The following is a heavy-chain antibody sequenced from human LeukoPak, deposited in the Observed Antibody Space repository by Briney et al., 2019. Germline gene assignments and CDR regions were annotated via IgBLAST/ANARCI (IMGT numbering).Heavy chain of an antibody. J-gene: IGHJ4*02. V-gene: IGHV1-69*13. CDR1: GYTFTGYY. CDR2: IIPIFGTA. D-gene: IGHD3-10*01. Sequence: SVKVSCKASGYTFTGYYMHWVRQAPGQGLEWMGGIIPIFGTANYAQKFQGRVTITADESTSTAYMELSSLRSEDTAVYYCASRGYPYYYGSGSGIDYFDYWGQGTLVTVSS. CDR3: ASRGYPYYYGSGSGIDYFDY.